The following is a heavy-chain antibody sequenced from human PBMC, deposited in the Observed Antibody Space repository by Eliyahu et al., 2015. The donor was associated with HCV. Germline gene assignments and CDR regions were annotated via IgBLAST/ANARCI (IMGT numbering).Heavy chain of an antibody. CDR2: IFSNDEK. J-gene: IGHJ6*02. D-gene: IGHD2-15*01. Sequence: WIRQPPGKXLEWLAHIFSNDEKSYSTSLKSRLTISKDTSKSQVVLTMTNMDPVDTATYYCARLREEYCSGGTCYYYYGMDVWGQGTTVTVSS. CDR3: ARLREEYCSGGTCYYYYGMDV. V-gene: IGHV2-26*01.